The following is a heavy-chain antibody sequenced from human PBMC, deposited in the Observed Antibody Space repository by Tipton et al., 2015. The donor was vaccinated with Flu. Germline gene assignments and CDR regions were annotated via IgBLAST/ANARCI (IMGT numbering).Heavy chain of an antibody. CDR2: IYHSGST. V-gene: IGHV4-38-2*01. Sequence: TLSLTRAVSGYSISSGYYWGWIRQPPGKGLEWIGSIYHSGSTYYNPSLKSRVTISVDTSKNQFSLKLSSVTAADTAVYYCAGSMITFGGVIVTPFDPWGQGTLVTVSS. J-gene: IGHJ5*02. CDR3: AGSMITFGGVIVTPFDP. D-gene: IGHD3-16*02. CDR1: GYSISSGYY.